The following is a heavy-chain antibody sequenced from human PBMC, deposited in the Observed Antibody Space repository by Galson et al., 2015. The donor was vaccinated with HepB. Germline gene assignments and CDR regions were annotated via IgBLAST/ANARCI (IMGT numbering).Heavy chain of an antibody. CDR3: ARDWSGSYPNFDY. J-gene: IGHJ4*02. Sequence: SLRLSCAASGFTFSSYSMNWVRQAPGKGLEWVSSISSSSYIYYADSVKGRFTISRDNAKNSLYLQMNSLRAEDTAVYYCARDWSGSYPNFDYWGQGTLVTVSS. V-gene: IGHV3-21*01. D-gene: IGHD1-26*01. CDR1: GFTFSSYS. CDR2: ISSSSYI.